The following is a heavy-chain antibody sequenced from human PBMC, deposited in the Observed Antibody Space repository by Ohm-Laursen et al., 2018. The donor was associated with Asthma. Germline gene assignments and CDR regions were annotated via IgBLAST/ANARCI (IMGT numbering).Heavy chain of an antibody. CDR3: AKRALSFWGTPDY. CDR1: GFTFSSYA. D-gene: IGHD3-16*01. Sequence: SLRLSCTASGFTFSSYAMSWVRQAPGKGLEWVSAISGSGGSTYYADSVKGRFTISRDNSKNTLYLQMNSLRAEDTAVYYCAKRALSFWGTPDYWGQGTLVIVSS. CDR2: ISGSGGST. J-gene: IGHJ4*02. V-gene: IGHV3-23*01.